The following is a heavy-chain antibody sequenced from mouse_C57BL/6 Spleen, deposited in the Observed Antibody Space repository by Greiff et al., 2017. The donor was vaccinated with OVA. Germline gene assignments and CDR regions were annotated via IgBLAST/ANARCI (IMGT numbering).Heavy chain of an antibody. V-gene: IGHV1-4*01. CDR1: GYTFTSYT. CDR3: ANEFYWYFDV. Sequence: QVQLKQSGAELARPGASVKMSCKASGYTFTSYTMHWVKQRPGQGLEWIGYINPSSGYTKYNQKFKDKATLTADKSSSTAYMQLSSLTSEDSAVYYCANEFYWYFDVWGTGTTVTVSS. CDR2: INPSSGYT. J-gene: IGHJ1*03.